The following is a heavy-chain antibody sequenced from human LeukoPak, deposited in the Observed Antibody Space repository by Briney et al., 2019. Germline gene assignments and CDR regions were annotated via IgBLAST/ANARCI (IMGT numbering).Heavy chain of an antibody. V-gene: IGHV3-53*01. CDR1: GFTVSSNY. CDR3: ARATTTRTRFDY. Sequence: GGSLRLSCAASGFTVSSNYMSWVRQAPGKGLEWVSVIYSGGSTYYADSVKGRFTISRDNSKNTLYLQMNSLRDEDTAVYFCARATTTRTRFDYWGQGTLVTASS. CDR2: IYSGGST. D-gene: IGHD4-17*01. J-gene: IGHJ4*02.